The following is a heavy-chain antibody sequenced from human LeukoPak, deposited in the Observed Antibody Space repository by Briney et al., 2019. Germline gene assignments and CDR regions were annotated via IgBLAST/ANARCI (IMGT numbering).Heavy chain of an antibody. V-gene: IGHV3-23*01. CDR1: GFTFSSYA. D-gene: IGHD6-6*01. CDR3: AKDPPRVIAAREYNWFDP. J-gene: IGHJ5*02. CDR2: ISGSGGST. Sequence: GGSLRLSCVASGFTFSSYAMSWVRQAPGKGLEWVSAISGSGGSTYYADSVKGRFTISRDNSKNTLYLQMNSLGAEDTAVYYCAKDPPRVIAAREYNWFDPWGQGTLVTVSS.